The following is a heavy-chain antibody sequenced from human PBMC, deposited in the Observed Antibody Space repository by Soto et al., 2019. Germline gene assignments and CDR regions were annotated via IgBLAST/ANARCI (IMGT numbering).Heavy chain of an antibody. J-gene: IGHJ5*02. CDR2: IYYSGST. CDR3: AIQWLGVYNWFDP. D-gene: IGHD6-19*01. CDR1: GGSISSGDYY. Sequence: PSETLSLTCTVSGGSISSGDYYWSWIRQPPGKGLEWIGYIYYSGSTYYNPSLKSRVTISVDTSKNQFSLKLSSVTAADTAVYYCAIQWLGVYNWFDPWGQGTLVTVSS. V-gene: IGHV4-30-4*01.